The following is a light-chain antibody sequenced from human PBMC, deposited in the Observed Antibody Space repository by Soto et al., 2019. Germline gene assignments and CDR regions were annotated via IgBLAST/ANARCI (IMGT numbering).Light chain of an antibody. V-gene: IGKV3-15*01. CDR2: GAS. CDR1: QSIRTN. J-gene: IGKJ3*01. Sequence: EIMLSQSPATLSVTAGGPVTLSCRASQSIRTNVAWYQQIPGQAPRLLVYGASTRATGVPARFSGSGSGIEFTLTISSLQSEDSAFYYCQQYFNWPLTWTFCPRTNAD. CDR3: QQYFNWPLTWT.